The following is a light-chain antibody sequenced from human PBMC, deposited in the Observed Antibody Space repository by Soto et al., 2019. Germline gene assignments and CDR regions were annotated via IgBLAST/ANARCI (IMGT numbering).Light chain of an antibody. Sequence: EIVLTQSPGTLSLSPGERATLSCRASQSVSSSHLVWYQHKPGQAPRLLIYGASSRATGIPDRFSGSGSGTDFTLTISRREPEDFAVYFCQQYGGSPPYTFGQGTKLEIK. CDR2: GAS. V-gene: IGKV3-20*01. CDR1: QSVSSSH. J-gene: IGKJ2*01. CDR3: QQYGGSPPYT.